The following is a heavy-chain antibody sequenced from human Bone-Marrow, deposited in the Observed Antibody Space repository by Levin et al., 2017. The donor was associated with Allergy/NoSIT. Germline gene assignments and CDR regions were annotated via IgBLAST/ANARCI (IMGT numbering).Heavy chain of an antibody. CDR3: ARWDSTRTFFDY. CDR2: TKTSGFT. J-gene: IGHJ4*02. D-gene: IGHD1-26*01. Sequence: SETLSLTCNVSGGSISGFYWHWIRQPAGKGLEWIGRTKTSGFTNYNPSLKSRVTMSLDTSRNHFSLRLNAVTAADTAVYYCARWDSTRTFFDYWGQGTLVTVSS. CDR1: GGSISGFY. V-gene: IGHV4-4*07.